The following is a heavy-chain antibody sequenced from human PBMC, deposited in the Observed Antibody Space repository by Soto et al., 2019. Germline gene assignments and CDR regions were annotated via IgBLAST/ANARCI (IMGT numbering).Heavy chain of an antibody. CDR2: IYYMGRT. CDR3: ARRTTAWSAADY. CDR1: DSISTYY. V-gene: IGHV4-59*01. D-gene: IGHD2-21*02. J-gene: IGHJ4*02. Sequence: SETLSLTCTVDSISTYYWNWIRQSPGKGLEWIGYIYYMGRTNYNPSLRSRVTMSIDTSRNQFSLKLRSVTAADTAVYYCARRTTAWSAADYWGQGTLVTVSS.